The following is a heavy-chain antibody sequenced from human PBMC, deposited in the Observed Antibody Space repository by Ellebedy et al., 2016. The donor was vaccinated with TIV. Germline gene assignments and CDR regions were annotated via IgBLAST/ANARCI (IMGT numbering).Heavy chain of an antibody. Sequence: GGSLRLXCAASGFSFSNHGMSWVRQAPGKGLEWVSGFRGSEPDTYYADSVKGRFTISRDNSKNTLYLQMNSLRAEDTAVYYCLSELQVGATDPLDYWGQGTQVTVSS. V-gene: IGHV3-23*01. CDR3: LSELQVGATDPLDY. CDR1: GFSFSNHG. J-gene: IGHJ4*02. D-gene: IGHD1-26*01. CDR2: FRGSEPDT.